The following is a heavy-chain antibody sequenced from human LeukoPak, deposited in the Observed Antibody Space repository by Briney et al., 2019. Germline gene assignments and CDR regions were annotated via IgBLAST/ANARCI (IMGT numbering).Heavy chain of an antibody. CDR2: IIPIFGTA. CDR1: GGTFSSYA. CDR3: ARYCSSTSCYNGDY. V-gene: IGHV1-69*13. D-gene: IGHD2-2*02. Sequence: ASVKVSCKASGGTFSSYAISWVRQAPGQGLEWMGGIIPIFGTANNAQKFQGRVTITADESTSTAYMELSSLRSEDTAVYYCARYCSSTSCYNGDYWGQGTLVTVSS. J-gene: IGHJ4*02.